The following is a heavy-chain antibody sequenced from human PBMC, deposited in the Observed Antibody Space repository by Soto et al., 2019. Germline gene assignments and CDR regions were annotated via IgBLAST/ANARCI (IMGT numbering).Heavy chain of an antibody. J-gene: IGHJ4*02. D-gene: IGHD4-4*01. CDR1: GFTVSSNY. CDR2: IDSGGST. V-gene: IGHV3-53*04. CDR3: AKVANGNSNYGTVNYFDY. Sequence: VWSLRLSCAASGFTVSSNYMSWVRQAPGKGLEWVSVIDSGGSTYYADSVKGRFTISRHNSKNTLYLQMNSLRAEDTAVYYCAKVANGNSNYGTVNYFDYWGQGTLVTVSS.